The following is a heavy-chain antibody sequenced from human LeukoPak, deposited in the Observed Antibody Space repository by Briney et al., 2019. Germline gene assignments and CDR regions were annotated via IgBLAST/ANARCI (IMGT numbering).Heavy chain of an antibody. D-gene: IGHD3-10*02. J-gene: IGHJ6*04. CDR2: ITSSSSYT. V-gene: IGHV3-21*01. CDR1: GITFSNYN. CDR3: AELGITMIGGV. Sequence: GGSLRLSCAAPGITFSNYNMNWVRQAPGKGLEWISAITSSSSYTFYADSVKGRFTISRDNAQNSLYLQMNSLRAEDTAVYYCAELGITMIGGVWGKGTTVTISS.